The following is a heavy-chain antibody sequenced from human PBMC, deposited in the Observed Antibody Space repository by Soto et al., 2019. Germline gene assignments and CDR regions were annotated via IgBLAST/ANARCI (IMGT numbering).Heavy chain of an antibody. V-gene: IGHV3-30*03. D-gene: IGHD5-12*01. Sequence: GGSLRLSCAASGFTFSSYGMHWVRQAPGKGLEWVAVISYDGSNKYYADSVKGRFTISRDNSKNTLYLQMNSLRAEDTAVYYCARTLKRWLHLDAFDIWGQGTMVTVSS. CDR2: ISYDGSNK. CDR1: GFTFSSYG. J-gene: IGHJ3*02. CDR3: ARTLKRWLHLDAFDI.